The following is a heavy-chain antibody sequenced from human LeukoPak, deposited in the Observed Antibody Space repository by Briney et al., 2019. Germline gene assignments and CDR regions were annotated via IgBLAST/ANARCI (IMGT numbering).Heavy chain of an antibody. CDR2: ISRRSAHI. V-gene: IGHV3-21*01. D-gene: IGHD2-2*01. CDR3: ARDRSTSRYYHGMDV. Sequence: AGGSLRLSCAASASTFSSFSMRWVRQAPGKGLFWVAAISRRSAHIYYADSVKGRFTISRDNAKKSLYLEMNNLRADDTAVYYCARDRSTSRYYHGMDVWGPGATVIVSS. CDR1: ASTFSSFS. J-gene: IGHJ6*02.